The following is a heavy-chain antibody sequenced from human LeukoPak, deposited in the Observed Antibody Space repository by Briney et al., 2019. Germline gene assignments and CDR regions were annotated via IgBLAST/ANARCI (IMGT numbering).Heavy chain of an antibody. CDR3: APVGATSDY. V-gene: IGHV4-39*01. Sequence: SETLSLTCTVSDVSIFRSNWWSWVRQSPGKGLEWIGSIYYSGSTYYNPSLKSRVTISVDTSKNQFSLKLSSVTAADTAVYYCAPVGATSDYWGQGTLVTVSS. D-gene: IGHD1-26*01. CDR2: IYYSGST. J-gene: IGHJ4*02. CDR1: DVSIFRSNW.